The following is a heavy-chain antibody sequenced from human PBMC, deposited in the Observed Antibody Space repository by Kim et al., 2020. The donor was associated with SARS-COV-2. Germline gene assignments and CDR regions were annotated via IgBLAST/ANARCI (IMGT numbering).Heavy chain of an antibody. Sequence: GESLKISCKASGYRFTRWWIDWVRQMPGKGLEWKGTVYLGDSETVYNPSLEGQVTISADKSIGTAYLQWRSLKASDTAIYYCARLGDYDIRDPQDYYLGYWGRGTIVTVTS. CDR1: GYRFTRWW. D-gene: IGHD3-22*01. V-gene: IGHV5-51*01. CDR3: ARLGDYDIRDPQDYYLGY. J-gene: IGHJ4*02. CDR2: VYLGDSET.